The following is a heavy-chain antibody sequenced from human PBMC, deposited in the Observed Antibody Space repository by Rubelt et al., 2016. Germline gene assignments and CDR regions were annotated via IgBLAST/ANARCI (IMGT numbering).Heavy chain of an antibody. CDR2: ISAYNGNT. CDR1: GYTFTSYG. J-gene: IGHJ4*02. CDR3: ARVEYYYDSSGYSDY. Sequence: QVQLVQSGAEVKKPGASVKVSCKASGYTFTSYGISWVRQAPGQGLEWMGWISAYNGNTNYAQKLQGRVTMTTDTSTGTAYIELRSLRSDDTAVYYCARVEYYYDSSGYSDYWGQGTLVTVSS. V-gene: IGHV1-18*01. D-gene: IGHD3-22*01.